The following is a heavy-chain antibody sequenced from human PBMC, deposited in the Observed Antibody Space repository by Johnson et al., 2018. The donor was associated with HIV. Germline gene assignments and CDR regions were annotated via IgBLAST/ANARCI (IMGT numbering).Heavy chain of an antibody. CDR3: ARERRTDYDYDAFDI. CDR1: GFTVSSNN. Sequence: VLLVESGGGLVQPGRSLKLSCAASGFTVSSNNMSWVRQAPGKGLEWVSVIYSGCSTYYTDSLKGRVTISRDTAENLLYLQMHSLRVEDTAVYYCARERRTDYDYDAFDIWGQGTMVTVSS. D-gene: IGHD4-17*01. CDR2: IYSGCST. V-gene: IGHV3-66*01. J-gene: IGHJ3*02.